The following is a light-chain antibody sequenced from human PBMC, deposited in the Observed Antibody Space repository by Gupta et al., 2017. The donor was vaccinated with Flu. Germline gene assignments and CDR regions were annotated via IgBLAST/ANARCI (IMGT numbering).Light chain of an antibody. Sequence: ALAQPASVSGSPGQPVTISCTGTSSDVGGYKYVSWYQQHPIEAPKLMICAVSNRPSGVSNRFSGSKSSNTASLTISGLQAEDEADYYCSSYTSSSTYVFGTGTKVTVL. CDR3: SSYTSSSTYV. CDR2: AVS. J-gene: IGLJ1*01. CDR1: SSDVGGYKY. V-gene: IGLV2-14*01.